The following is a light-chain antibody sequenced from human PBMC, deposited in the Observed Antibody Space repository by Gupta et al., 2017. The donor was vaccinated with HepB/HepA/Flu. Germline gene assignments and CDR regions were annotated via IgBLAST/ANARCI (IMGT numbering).Light chain of an antibody. CDR3: YYATDNYSV. CDR2: KNT. CDR1: ALARAY. V-gene: IGLV3-27*01. Sequence: SYELTQPSSVSVSPGQTATITCSGDALARAYGRWFQQKPGQAPVLSRYKNTERPSGTPERVSGSSSATTVTLTISGAQVEDDSYYYSYYATDNYSVFGAGTKVTVL. J-gene: IGLJ1*01.